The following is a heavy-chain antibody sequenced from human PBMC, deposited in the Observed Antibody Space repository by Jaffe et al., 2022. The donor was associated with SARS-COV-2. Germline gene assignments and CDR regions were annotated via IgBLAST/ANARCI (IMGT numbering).Heavy chain of an antibody. V-gene: IGHV4-59*01. CDR2: IYYSGST. CDR1: GGSISSYY. J-gene: IGHJ6*02. Sequence: QVQLQESGPGLVKPSETLSLTCTVSGGSISSYYWSWIRQPPGKGLEWIGYIYYSGSTNYNPSLKSRVTISVDTSKNQFSLKLSSVTAADTAVYYCARDWHDTAMVRSYYGMDVWGQGTTVTVSS. CDR3: ARDWHDTAMVRSYYGMDV. D-gene: IGHD5-18*01.